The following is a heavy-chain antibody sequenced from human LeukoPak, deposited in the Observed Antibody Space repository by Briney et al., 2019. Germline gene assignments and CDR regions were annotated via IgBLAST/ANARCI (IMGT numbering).Heavy chain of an antibody. V-gene: IGHV4-59*08. CDR2: IYYSGST. CDR1: GVSISSYY. D-gene: IGHD6-25*01. CDR3: ARQGGGFWYFDL. J-gene: IGHJ2*01. Sequence: SETLSLTCTVSGVSISSYYWSWIRQPPGKGLEWIGYIYYSGSTNYNPSLKSRVTISVDTSKNQFSLKLSSVTAADTAVYYCARQGGGFWYFDLWGRGTLVTVSS.